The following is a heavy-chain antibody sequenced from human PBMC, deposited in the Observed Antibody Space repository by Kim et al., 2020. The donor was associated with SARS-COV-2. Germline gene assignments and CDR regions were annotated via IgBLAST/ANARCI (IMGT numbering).Heavy chain of an antibody. D-gene: IGHD1-26*01. V-gene: IGHV3-23*01. J-gene: IGHJ6*03. Sequence: GGSLRLSCAVSGFNIRDHAMAWVRQAPGKGLEWVSSITDTGVTNYSDAVEGRFSVSRDTSQSTLHLHMNSVTGEDKAMYFCAKKSRTRVFLLSGRHFYYYVGVWGEGTAVTVSS. CDR1: GFNIRDHA. CDR2: ITDTGVT. CDR3: AKKSRTRVFLLSGRHFYYYVGV.